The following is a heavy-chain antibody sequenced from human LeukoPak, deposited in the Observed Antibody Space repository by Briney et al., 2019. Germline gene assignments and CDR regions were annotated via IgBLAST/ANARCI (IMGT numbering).Heavy chain of an antibody. D-gene: IGHD2-15*01. Sequence: SETLSLTCTVSGGSISSYYWSWIRQLPGKGLEWIGYIYYSGSTNYNPSLKSRVTISVDTSKNQFSLKLSSVTAADTAVYYCARDAIYCSGGSCYDYWGQGTLVTVSS. V-gene: IGHV4-59*01. CDR3: ARDAIYCSGGSCYDY. CDR2: IYYSGST. J-gene: IGHJ4*02. CDR1: GGSISSYY.